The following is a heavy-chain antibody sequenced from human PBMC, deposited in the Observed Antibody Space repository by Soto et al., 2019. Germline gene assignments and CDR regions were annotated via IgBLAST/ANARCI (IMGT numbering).Heavy chain of an antibody. D-gene: IGHD3-16*01. V-gene: IGHV4-39*01. Sequence: PSETLSLTCTVSGGSISSRSYYSGWIRQPPGKGLEWIGSIYYSGSTYYNPSLKSRVTISVDTSKNQFSLKLSSVTAADTAVYYCARHDLSGNEVWGLGYYYGMDVWGQGTTVTVSS. CDR2: IYYSGST. CDR3: ARHDLSGNEVWGLGYYYGMDV. CDR1: GGSISSRSYY. J-gene: IGHJ6*02.